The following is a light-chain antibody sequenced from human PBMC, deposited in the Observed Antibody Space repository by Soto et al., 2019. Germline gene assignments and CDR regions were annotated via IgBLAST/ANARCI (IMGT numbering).Light chain of an antibody. V-gene: IGKV3-20*01. J-gene: IGKJ1*01. CDR2: GAS. Sequence: EIVLTQSPGTLSLSPGGRVTLSCRASQSVSSSYLAWYQQKPGQAPRLFIYGASSRATGIPDRFSGSGSGTDFTLTISRLEPEDFAVYYCQQYGTSPWTFGQGTKVDI. CDR1: QSVSSSY. CDR3: QQYGTSPWT.